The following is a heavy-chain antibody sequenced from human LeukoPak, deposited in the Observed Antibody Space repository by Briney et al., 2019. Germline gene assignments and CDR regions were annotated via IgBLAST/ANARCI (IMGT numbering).Heavy chain of an antibody. D-gene: IGHD3-22*01. CDR1: GYTFTSYY. Sequence: ASVKVSCKTSGYTFTSYYMHWVRQAPGQGLEWMGWVNPTSGGTNHAQKFQGRVTMTRDTSISTAYMELSRLRSDDTAVYYCARVYYYYDSSGILTLYFDYWGQGTLVTVSS. CDR3: ARVYYYYDSSGILTLYFDY. V-gene: IGHV1-2*02. CDR2: VNPTSGGT. J-gene: IGHJ4*02.